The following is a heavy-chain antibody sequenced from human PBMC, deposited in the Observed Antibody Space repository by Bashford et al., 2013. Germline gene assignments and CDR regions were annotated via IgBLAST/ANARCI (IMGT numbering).Heavy chain of an antibody. CDR3: ARDKNYGFDM. V-gene: IGHV3-48*02. Sequence: VRQAPGKGLEWISYISGSGSPIDYADSVKGRFTISRDNAKNSLYLQMYSLRDEDTAVYYCARDKNYGFDMWGQGTMVTVSS. CDR2: ISGSGSPI. J-gene: IGHJ3*02.